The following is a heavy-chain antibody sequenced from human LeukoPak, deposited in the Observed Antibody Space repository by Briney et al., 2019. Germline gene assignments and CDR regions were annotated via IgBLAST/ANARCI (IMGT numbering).Heavy chain of an antibody. J-gene: IGHJ6*02. CDR3: TTSMGFGELEEGPYGMDV. Sequence: GGSLRLSCAASGFTFSNAWMSWVRQAPGKGLEWVGRIKSKTDGGTTDYAAPVKGRFTISRDDSKNTLYLQMNSLKTEDAAVYYCTTSMGFGELEEGPYGMDVWGQGTTVTVSS. D-gene: IGHD3-10*01. CDR1: GFTFSNAW. V-gene: IGHV3-15*01. CDR2: IKSKTDGGTT.